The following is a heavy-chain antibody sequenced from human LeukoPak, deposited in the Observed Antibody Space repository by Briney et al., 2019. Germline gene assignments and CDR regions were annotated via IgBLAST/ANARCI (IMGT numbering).Heavy chain of an antibody. J-gene: IGHJ3*02. V-gene: IGHV6-1*01. CDR3: CHSLSGRTGAFDI. Sequence: SQTLSLTCAISVDSVSSNSAAWTWLRPSPSRGLEWLGRTYYRSKWYNDYAVSVKSRITINPDTSKDQFSLQLDSVTPGDAAVYDCCHSLSGRTGAFDIWGRGTVVTVSS. CDR1: VDSVSSNSAA. D-gene: IGHD2-21*01. CDR2: TYYRSKWYN.